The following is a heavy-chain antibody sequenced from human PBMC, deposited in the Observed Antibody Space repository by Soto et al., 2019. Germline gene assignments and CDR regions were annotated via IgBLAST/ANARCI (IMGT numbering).Heavy chain of an antibody. CDR3: ARGGLAARKGRWFDP. J-gene: IGHJ5*02. CDR2: IHYSGST. V-gene: IGHV4-59*01. Sequence: SDTLSLTCTVSGDSISSYYWGWIRQPPGKGLEWIGYIHYSGSTNYNPSLKSRVTISVDTPKNQFSLKVNSMTAADTAVYYCARGGLAARKGRWFDPWGQGTLVTGSS. D-gene: IGHD6-6*01. CDR1: GDSISSYY.